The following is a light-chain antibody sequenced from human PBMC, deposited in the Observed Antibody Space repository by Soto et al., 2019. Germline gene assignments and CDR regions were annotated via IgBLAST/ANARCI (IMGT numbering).Light chain of an antibody. CDR1: QSVSSNY. Sequence: IVLTQSPCTLSLYPGERATLSCRASQSVSSNYLAWYQHKPGQAPRLLIYGASSRATGIPDRFSGSGSGTDFTLTISRLEPEDFAVYYCQQYGSSPPWTFGQGTKVDI. CDR2: GAS. CDR3: QQYGSSPPWT. V-gene: IGKV3-20*01. J-gene: IGKJ1*01.